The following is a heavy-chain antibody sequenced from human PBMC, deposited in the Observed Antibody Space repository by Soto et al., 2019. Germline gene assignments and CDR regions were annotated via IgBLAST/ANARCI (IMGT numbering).Heavy chain of an antibody. D-gene: IGHD5-18*01. CDR3: ARGYSYGYFDY. CDR1: GFTFDDYA. J-gene: IGHJ4*02. V-gene: IGHV3-21*01. CDR2: ISSSSSYI. Sequence: GGSLRLSCAASGFTFDDYAMHWVRQAPGKGLEWVSSISSSSSYIYYADSVKGRFTISRDNAKNSLYLQMNSLRAEDTAVYYCARGYSYGYFDYWGQGTLVTVSS.